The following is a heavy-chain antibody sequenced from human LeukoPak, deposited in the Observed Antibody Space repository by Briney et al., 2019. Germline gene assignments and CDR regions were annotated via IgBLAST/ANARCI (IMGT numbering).Heavy chain of an antibody. D-gene: IGHD3-10*01. Sequence: PSETLSLTCTVSGASISHYYRSWIRQPAGKGLEWIGRIYISGGTKYNPSLKSRVSMSVDASKNLFSLKLSSVTAADTAVYYCARDYTLISPGYYTSGTSQSYFDYWGQGTLVTVSS. CDR3: ARDYTLISPGYYTSGTSQSYFDY. CDR1: GASISHYY. V-gene: IGHV4-4*07. J-gene: IGHJ4*02. CDR2: IYISGGT.